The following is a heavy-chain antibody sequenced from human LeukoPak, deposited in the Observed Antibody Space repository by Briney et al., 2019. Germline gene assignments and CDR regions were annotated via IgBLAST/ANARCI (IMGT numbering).Heavy chain of an antibody. V-gene: IGHV4-34*01. D-gene: IGHD1-26*01. CDR3: ARGNLWELLLEVPAYYFDY. CDR2: INHSGST. CDR1: GGSFSGYY. Sequence: SETLSLTCAVYGGSFSGYYWSWIRQHPGKGLEWIGEINHSGSTNYNPSLKSRVTISVDTSKNQFSLKLSSVTAADTAVYYCARGNLWELLLEVPAYYFDYWGQGTLVTVSS. J-gene: IGHJ4*02.